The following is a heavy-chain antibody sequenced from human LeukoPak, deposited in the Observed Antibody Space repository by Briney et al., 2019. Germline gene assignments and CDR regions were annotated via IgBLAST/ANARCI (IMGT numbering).Heavy chain of an antibody. CDR2: ISSSSSYI. V-gene: IGHV3-21*01. J-gene: IGHJ4*02. CDR1: GFTFSSYS. D-gene: IGHD6-13*01. CDR3: ARGIAAAHSLAPFDY. Sequence: PGGSLRLSCAASGFTFSSYSMNWVRQAPGKGLEWVSSISSSSSYIYYADSVKGRFTISRDNAKNSLYLQMNSLRAEDTAVYYCARGIAAAHSLAPFDYWGQGTLVTVSS.